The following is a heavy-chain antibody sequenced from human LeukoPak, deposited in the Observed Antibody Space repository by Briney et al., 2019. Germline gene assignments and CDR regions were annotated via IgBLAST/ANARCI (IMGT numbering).Heavy chain of an antibody. D-gene: IGHD6-19*01. CDR3: ASTSSGWQEFDY. CDR2: IYYSGST. J-gene: IGHJ4*02. V-gene: IGHV4-31*03. Sequence: SETLSLTCTVSSGSISSGGYYWSWIRQHPGKGLEWIGYIYYSGSTYYNPSLKSRVTISVDTSKNQFSLKLSSVTAADTAVYYCASTSSGWQEFDYWGQGTLVTVSS. CDR1: SGSISSGGYY.